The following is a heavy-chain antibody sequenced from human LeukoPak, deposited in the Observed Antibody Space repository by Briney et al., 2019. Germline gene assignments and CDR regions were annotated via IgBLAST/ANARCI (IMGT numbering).Heavy chain of an antibody. J-gene: IGHJ4*02. CDR1: GGSISSSSYY. CDR2: IYYSGST. D-gene: IGHD3-10*01. CDR3: ARDNYGSGSYDY. V-gene: IGHV4-39*07. Sequence: SETLSLTCTVSGGSISSSSYYWGWIRQPPGKGLEWIGSIYYSGSTYYNPSLKSRVTISVGTSKNQFSLKLSSVTAADTAVYYCARDNYGSGSYDYWGQGTLVTVSS.